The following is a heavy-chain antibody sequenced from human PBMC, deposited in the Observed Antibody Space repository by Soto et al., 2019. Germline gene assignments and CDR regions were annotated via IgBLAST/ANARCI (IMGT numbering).Heavy chain of an antibody. CDR2: VSSDGSSK. CDR1: GFTFSRYA. J-gene: IGHJ4*02. V-gene: IGHV3-30*04. Sequence: QVQLVQSGGGVVQPGKSLRLSCAASGFTFSRYAMHWVRQAPGEGLEWVAPVSSDGSSKYYADSVKGRFTITRDNSEDVVYLQMTSLRGEDTADYYCVRYNFYDETLFDSWGQGTLVTVSS. D-gene: IGHD1-20*01. CDR3: VRYNFYDETLFDS.